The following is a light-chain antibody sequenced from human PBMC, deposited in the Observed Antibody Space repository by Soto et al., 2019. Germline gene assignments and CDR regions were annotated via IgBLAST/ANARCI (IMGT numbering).Light chain of an antibody. CDR3: QQYGSSPFT. V-gene: IGKV3-20*01. J-gene: IGKJ3*01. CDR2: GVS. Sequence: EIVLTQSPGTLSLSPGERATLSCRASQSISSSFLACYQQRPGQAPRLLIHGVSSKAAGIPDRFSGSGSGTDFTLTIIRLEPEDFALYFCQQYGSSPFTFGPGTQLEIK. CDR1: QSISSSF.